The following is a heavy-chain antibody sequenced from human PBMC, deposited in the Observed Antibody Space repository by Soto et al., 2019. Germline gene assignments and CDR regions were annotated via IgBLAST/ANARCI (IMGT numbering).Heavy chain of an antibody. Sequence: PGGSLRLSCAASGFTFSRYGMHWVRQAPGKGLEWVAVIWYDGSNKYYVDSVKGRFTISRDNSKNTLYLQMNSLRAEDTAVYYCAKGGRQWLVTSDFNYWGQGA. V-gene: IGHV3-33*06. CDR1: GFTFSRYG. J-gene: IGHJ4*02. CDR3: AKGGRQWLVTSDFNY. CDR2: IWYDGSNK. D-gene: IGHD6-19*01.